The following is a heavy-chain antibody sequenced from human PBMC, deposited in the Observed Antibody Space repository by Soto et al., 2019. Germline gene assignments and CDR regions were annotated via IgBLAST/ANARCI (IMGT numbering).Heavy chain of an antibody. D-gene: IGHD3-3*01. CDR3: ARDKGDFWSGRYGLDV. CDR2: IYSSGGT. J-gene: IGHJ6*02. V-gene: IGHV4-59*01. Sequence: QVQLQESGPGLVKPSETLSLTCTVSGGSISSNYWNWIRQPPGKGLELIGYIYSSGGTNYNPSLKSRVTMSVDTSKNQFSLMVRSVTAADTAVYYCARDKGDFWSGRYGLDVWGQGTTVTVSS. CDR1: GGSISSNY.